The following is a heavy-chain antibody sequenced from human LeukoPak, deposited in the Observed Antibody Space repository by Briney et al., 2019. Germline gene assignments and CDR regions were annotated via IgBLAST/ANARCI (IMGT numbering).Heavy chain of an antibody. J-gene: IGHJ4*02. CDR3: ASFDYDFWSGYSHYFDY. D-gene: IGHD3-3*01. CDR2: IKQDGSEK. V-gene: IGHV3-7*01. Sequence: GGSLRLSCAASGFTFSSNAVHWVRQAPGKGLEWVANIKQDGSEKYYVDSVKGRFTISRDNAKNSLFLQMNSLRAEDMAVYYCASFDYDFWSGYSHYFDYWGQGTLVTVSS. CDR1: GFTFSSNA.